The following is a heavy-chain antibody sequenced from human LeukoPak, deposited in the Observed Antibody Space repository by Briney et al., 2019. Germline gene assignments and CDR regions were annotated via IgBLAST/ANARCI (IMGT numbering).Heavy chain of an antibody. CDR1: GFTFSSYS. CDR2: ISSSSSTI. J-gene: IGHJ4*02. V-gene: IGHV3-48*01. D-gene: IGHD2-21*02. CDR3: ARDTASTRFDY. Sequence: GGSLRLSCAASGFTFSSYSMNWVRQAPGKGLEWVSYISSSSSTIYYADSVKGRFTISRDNAKNSLYLQMNSLRAEDTAVYYCARDTASTRFDYWGQGTVVTVSS.